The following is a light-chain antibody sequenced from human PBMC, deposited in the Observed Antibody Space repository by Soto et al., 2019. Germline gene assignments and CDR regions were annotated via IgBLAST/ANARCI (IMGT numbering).Light chain of an antibody. CDR1: QSVLYSSNNKSY. CDR3: QQYYSTPPT. CDR2: WAS. Sequence: DIVMTQSPDSLAVSLGERATINCKSSQSVLYSSNNKSYLAWYQQKPGQPPKLLIYWASTRESGVPDRFSGSGSGTDFTLTISSLQAEDAAVYYCQQYYSTPPTFGQGTKVDIK. J-gene: IGKJ1*01. V-gene: IGKV4-1*01.